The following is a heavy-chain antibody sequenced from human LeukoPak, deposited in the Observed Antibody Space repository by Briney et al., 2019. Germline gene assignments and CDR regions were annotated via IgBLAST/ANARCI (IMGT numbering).Heavy chain of an antibody. D-gene: IGHD3-10*01. CDR1: GFTFSTYA. CDR3: AKEMYYGSGRGYFDY. J-gene: IGHJ4*02. CDR2: ISGGGGTT. Sequence: PGGSLRLSCAASGFTFSTYAMSWVRQAAGKGLEWVSTISGGGGTTYYADSVKDRLTISRDNSKNTLYLQMNSLRAEDTAVYYCAKEMYYGSGRGYFDYWGQGTLVTVSS. V-gene: IGHV3-23*01.